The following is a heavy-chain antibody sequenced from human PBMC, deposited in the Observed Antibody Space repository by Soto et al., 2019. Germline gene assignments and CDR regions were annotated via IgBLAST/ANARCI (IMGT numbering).Heavy chain of an antibody. D-gene: IGHD6-13*01. CDR2: IYYSGST. Sequence: SETLSLTCTVSGGSISSGSYYWSWIRQPPGKGLEWIGYIYYSGSTNYNPSLKSRVTISVDTSKNQFSLKLSSVTAADTAVYYCARGIAAAGTDYWGQGTLVTVSS. J-gene: IGHJ4*02. V-gene: IGHV4-61*01. CDR1: GGSISSGSYY. CDR3: ARGIAAAGTDY.